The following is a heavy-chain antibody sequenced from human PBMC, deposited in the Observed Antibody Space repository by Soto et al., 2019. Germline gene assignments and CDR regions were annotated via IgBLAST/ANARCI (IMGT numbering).Heavy chain of an antibody. CDR1: GFTFTTYW. D-gene: IGHD6-19*01. Sequence: PGESLKISCKGFGFTFTTYWIAWVRQMPGKGLEWMGIIYPGDSDTRYSPSFQGQVTISANTSISTAYLQWTSLKASDTAMYYCARSRRGAYSSGWYSPSGYYNYGIDVWGQGTKVTVSS. V-gene: IGHV5-51*01. CDR3: ARSRRGAYSSGWYSPSGYYNYGIDV. CDR2: IYPGDSDT. J-gene: IGHJ6*02.